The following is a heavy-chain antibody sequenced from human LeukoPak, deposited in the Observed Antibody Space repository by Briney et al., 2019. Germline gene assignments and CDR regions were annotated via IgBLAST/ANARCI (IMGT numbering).Heavy chain of an antibody. CDR2: ISYDGSNK. D-gene: IGHD3-10*01. J-gene: IGHJ6*02. CDR3: AKDVLLWFGEFPGYYGMDV. Sequence: GGSLRLSCAASGFTFSSYGMHWVRQAPGEGLEWVAVISYDGSNKYYADSVKGRFTISRDNSKNTLYLQMNSLRAEDTAVYYCAKDVLLWFGEFPGYYGMDVWGQGTTVTVSS. V-gene: IGHV3-30*18. CDR1: GFTFSSYG.